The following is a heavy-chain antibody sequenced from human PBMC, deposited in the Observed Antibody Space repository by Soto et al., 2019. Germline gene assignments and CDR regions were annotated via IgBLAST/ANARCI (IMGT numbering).Heavy chain of an antibody. J-gene: IGHJ6*02. CDR3: ARDPGGGATWENYYYYGMDV. CDR2: TSAYNGNT. D-gene: IGHD1-26*01. V-gene: IGHV1-18*04. CDR1: GYTFTSYG. Sequence: ASVKVSCKASGYTFTSYGISWVRQAPGQGLEWMGWTSAYNGNTNYAQKLQGRVTMTTDTSTSTAYMELRSLRSDDTAVYYCARDPGGGATWENYYYYGMDVWGQGTTVTVSS.